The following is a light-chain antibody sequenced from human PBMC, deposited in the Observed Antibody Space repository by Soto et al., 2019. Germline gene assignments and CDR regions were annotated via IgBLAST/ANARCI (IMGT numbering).Light chain of an antibody. Sequence: EIVLTLSPGTLSLSPGERATLSCRAIQSVSSSYLAWYQQKPGQAPRLLIYGASSRATGIPDRFSGSGSGTDFTLTISRLEPEDFAVYYCQQYGSSPPITFGQGTRLEI. V-gene: IGKV3-20*01. CDR2: GAS. CDR1: QSVSSSY. CDR3: QQYGSSPPIT. J-gene: IGKJ5*01.